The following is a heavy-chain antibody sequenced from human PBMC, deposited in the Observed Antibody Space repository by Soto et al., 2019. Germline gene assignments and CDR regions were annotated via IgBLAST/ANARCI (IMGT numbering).Heavy chain of an antibody. D-gene: IGHD3-9*01. Sequence: EVQVLESGGDLAQPGGSLRLSCAASGFSFSSYAMSWVRQSPGKGLEWVSSISRSGNSTYSADSVRGRFTISRDNSKNTMYLRMYRLRAEDTAVYYCAKDAKILDWLPTSYYYDFWGRGALVTVSS. CDR3: AKDAKILDWLPTSYYYDF. V-gene: IGHV3-23*01. CDR2: ISRSGNST. CDR1: GFSFSSYA. J-gene: IGHJ4*02.